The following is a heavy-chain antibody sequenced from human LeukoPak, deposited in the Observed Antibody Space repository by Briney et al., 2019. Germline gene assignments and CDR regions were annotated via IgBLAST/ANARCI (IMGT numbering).Heavy chain of an antibody. CDR2: IYKSGTT. V-gene: IGHV4-4*07. D-gene: IGHD4-23*01. Sequence: PSETLSLSCSVSPGYINNYDWSWIRQPAGKGLEWIGRIYKSGTTYYNPSLKSRVTMSIDTSKSQFSLKLSSVTAADTAIYYCARVFGGNSLDSWGQGTLVAVSS. J-gene: IGHJ4*02. CDR3: ARVFGGNSLDS. CDR1: PGYINNYD.